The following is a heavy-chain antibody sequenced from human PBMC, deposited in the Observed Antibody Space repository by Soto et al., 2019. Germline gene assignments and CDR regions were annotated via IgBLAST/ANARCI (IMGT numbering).Heavy chain of an antibody. J-gene: IGHJ4*02. D-gene: IGHD3-3*01. Sequence: ELHLVESGGGLIQPGGSLRLSCAASGFTVSNNYMSWVRQAPGRGLEWVSLIYSGDTTYYKDSVKGRFTISRDNSKNTLYLQMNSLRPDDTAVYYCVRDPYRPPFGGWGQGTLVTVSS. CDR1: GFTVSNNY. V-gene: IGHV3-53*01. CDR3: VRDPYRPPFGG. CDR2: IYSGDTT.